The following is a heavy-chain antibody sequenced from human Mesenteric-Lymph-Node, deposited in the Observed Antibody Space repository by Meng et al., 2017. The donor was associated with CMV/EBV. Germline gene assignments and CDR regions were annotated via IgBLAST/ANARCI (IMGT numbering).Heavy chain of an antibody. V-gene: IGHV3-74*01. Sequence: GESLKISCAASGFTFSRYWMHWVRQVPGKGLVWVSRMNSDGSSTSYADSVKGRHTISRDNSKNTLYLQMNSLGAEDTGAYYCAKDTAYYYGSGSRAYGLDVWGHGTTVTVSS. CDR1: GFTFSRYW. J-gene: IGHJ6*02. CDR3: AKDTAYYYGSGSRAYGLDV. D-gene: IGHD3-10*01. CDR2: MNSDGSST.